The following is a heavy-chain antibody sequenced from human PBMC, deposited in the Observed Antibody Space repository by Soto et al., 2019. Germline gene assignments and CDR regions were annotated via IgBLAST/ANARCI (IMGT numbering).Heavy chain of an antibody. CDR2: ITSRDSTM. V-gene: IGHV3-48*02. J-gene: IGHJ6*04. D-gene: IGHD1-1*01. Sequence: EVQLVESGGGLVQPGGSLRLSCAASGFTFSSYSMNWVRQAPGKGLEWISYITSRDSTMSYADSVRGRFTISRDNAKNSLYLQMNSLRDEDTAVYYCVRDSGWQLLVWGKGPTVTVSS. CDR1: GFTFSSYS. CDR3: VRDSGWQLLV.